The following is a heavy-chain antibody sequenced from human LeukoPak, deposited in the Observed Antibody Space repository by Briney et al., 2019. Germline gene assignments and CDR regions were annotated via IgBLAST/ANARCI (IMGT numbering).Heavy chain of an antibody. CDR2: VYHSGTT. D-gene: IGHD3-22*01. CDR1: GDSVSSGSLY. V-gene: IGHV4-39*01. Sequence: KPSETLSLTCTVSGDSVSSGSLYWGWIRQPPGKGLEWIGSVYHSGTTYYNPSLQSRVSIPVDTSRKQLSLKLTSVTAADTAVYYCVRHQGWLNKVRYHYDSRGSAPLDNWGQGTLVTVSS. J-gene: IGHJ4*02. CDR3: VRHQGWLNKVRYHYDSRGSAPLDN.